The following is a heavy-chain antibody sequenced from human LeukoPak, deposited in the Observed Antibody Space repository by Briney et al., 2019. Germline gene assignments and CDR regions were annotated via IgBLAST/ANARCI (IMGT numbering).Heavy chain of an antibody. Sequence: GGSLRLSCAASEFTFSNYAMHWVRQAPGKGLEWVAVISYDGSNKYYADSVKGRFTISRDNSKNTLYLQMNSLRAEDTAVYYCAKGDKPGYWGQGTLITVSS. CDR3: AKGDKPGY. V-gene: IGHV3-30*04. CDR2: ISYDGSNK. J-gene: IGHJ4*02. D-gene: IGHD1-14*01. CDR1: EFTFSNYA.